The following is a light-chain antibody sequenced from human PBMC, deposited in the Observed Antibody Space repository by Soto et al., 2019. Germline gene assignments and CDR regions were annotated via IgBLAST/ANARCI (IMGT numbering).Light chain of an antibody. CDR3: QVWDSGPDHVV. V-gene: IGLV3-21*02. CDR1: NIGSKS. J-gene: IGLJ2*01. Sequence: ELTQSPSMSVAPGQTATITCGGNNIGSKSVQWYQQKSGQAPVLVVYDDTDRPSGIPERFSGSNSGNTATLTISRVEAEDEADYSCQVWDSGPDHVVFGGGTQLTVL. CDR2: DDT.